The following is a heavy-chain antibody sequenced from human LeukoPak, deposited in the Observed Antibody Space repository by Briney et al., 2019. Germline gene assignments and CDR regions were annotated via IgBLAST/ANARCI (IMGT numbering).Heavy chain of an antibody. J-gene: IGHJ3*02. Sequence: KPSETLSLTCTVSGGSISSYYWSWIRQPAGKGREWIRRIYTSGSTNYNPSLKSRVTMSVDTSKNQFSLKLSSVTAADTAVYYCARELTGMRAFDIWGQGTMVTVYS. CDR3: ARELTGMRAFDI. D-gene: IGHD1-14*01. CDR1: GGSISSYY. V-gene: IGHV4-4*07. CDR2: IYTSGST.